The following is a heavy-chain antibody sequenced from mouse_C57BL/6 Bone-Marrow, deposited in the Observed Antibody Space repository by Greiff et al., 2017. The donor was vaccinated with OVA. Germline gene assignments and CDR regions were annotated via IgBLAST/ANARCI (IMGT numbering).Heavy chain of an antibody. J-gene: IGHJ3*01. CDR1: GYTFTSYW. V-gene: IGHV1-64*01. Sequence: QVQLQQSGAELVKPGASVKLSCKASGYTFTSYWMHWVKQRPGQGLEWIGMIHPNSGSTNYNEKFKSKATLTVDKSSSTAYMQLSSLTSEDSAVYYCAREIYYDYAAWFAYWGQGTLVTVSA. CDR3: AREIYYDYAAWFAY. D-gene: IGHD2-4*01. CDR2: IHPNSGST.